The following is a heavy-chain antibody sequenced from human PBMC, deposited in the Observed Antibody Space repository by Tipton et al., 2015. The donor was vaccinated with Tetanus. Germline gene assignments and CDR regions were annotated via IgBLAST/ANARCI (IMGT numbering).Heavy chain of an antibody. CDR3: ARVRRGATTDLDY. CDR1: GGSITSNY. J-gene: IGHJ4*02. CDR2: IYAPAIT. D-gene: IGHD5-12*01. Sequence: TLSLTCTVSGGSITSNYWTWIRQPAGKGLEWIGRIYAPAITNYNPSLKSRVSMSVDTSKNQFSLRLSSVTAANTAVYYCARVRRGATTDLDYWGQGTLVTVSS. V-gene: IGHV4-4*07.